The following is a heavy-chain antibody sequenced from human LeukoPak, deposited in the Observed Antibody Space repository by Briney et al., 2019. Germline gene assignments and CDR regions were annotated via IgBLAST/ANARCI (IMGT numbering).Heavy chain of an antibody. Sequence: VASEKVSCTASGYTFTVYYMHWVRQAPGQGLEWMGRINPNSGGTNYAQKFQGRVTMTRDTSISTAYMELSRLRSDDTAVYYCARASGPPYYGSGSYYAYDYWGQGTLVTVSS. D-gene: IGHD3-10*01. CDR3: ARASGPPYYGSGSYYAYDY. V-gene: IGHV1-2*06. CDR2: INPNSGGT. CDR1: GYTFTVYY. J-gene: IGHJ4*02.